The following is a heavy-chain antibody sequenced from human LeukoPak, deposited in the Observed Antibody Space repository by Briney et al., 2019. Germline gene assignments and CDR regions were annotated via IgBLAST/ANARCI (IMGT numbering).Heavy chain of an antibody. V-gene: IGHV4-34*01. CDR2: INHSGST. CDR3: ANLLVGVPDY. J-gene: IGHJ4*02. D-gene: IGHD1-26*01. CDR1: GGSFSGYY. Sequence: SETLSLTCADYGGSFSGYYWSWIRQPPGKGLEWIGEINHSGSTNYNPSLKSRVTISVDTSKNQFSLKLSSVTAADTAVYYCANLLVGVPDYWGQGTLVTVSS.